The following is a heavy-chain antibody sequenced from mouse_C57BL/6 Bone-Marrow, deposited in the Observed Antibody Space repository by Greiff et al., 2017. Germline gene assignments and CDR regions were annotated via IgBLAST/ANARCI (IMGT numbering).Heavy chain of an antibody. CDR3: ARRIYYGSPYYAMDY. CDR1: GYTFTDYY. Sequence: QVQLQQSGPELVKPGASVKISCKASGYTFTDYYINWVKQRPGQGLEWIGWIFPGSGSTYYNEKFKGKATLTVDKSSSTAYMLLSSLTSEDSAVYFCARRIYYGSPYYAMDYWGQGTSVTVSS. CDR2: IFPGSGST. J-gene: IGHJ4*01. V-gene: IGHV1-75*01. D-gene: IGHD1-1*01.